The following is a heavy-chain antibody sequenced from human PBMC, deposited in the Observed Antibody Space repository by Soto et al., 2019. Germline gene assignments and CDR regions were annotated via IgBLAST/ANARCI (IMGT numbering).Heavy chain of an antibody. D-gene: IGHD1-1*01. CDR2: IYYSGST. CDR3: ARGPRGYNWNDGPDD. CDR1: GGSISSGGYY. Sequence: SETLSLTCTVSGGSISSGGYYWSWIRQHPGKGLEWIGYIYYSGSTYYNPSLKSRVTISVDTSKNQFSLKLSSVTAADTAVYYCARGPRGYNWNDGPDDWGQGTRVTVAS. J-gene: IGHJ4*02. V-gene: IGHV4-31*03.